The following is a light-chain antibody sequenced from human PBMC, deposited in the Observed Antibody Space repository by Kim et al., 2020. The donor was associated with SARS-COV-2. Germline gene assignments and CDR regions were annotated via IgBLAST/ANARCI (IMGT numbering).Light chain of an antibody. Sequence: VVLPQSPATLSVSPGERATLSCRASQTISSNLAWFQQKPGQAPRLLINSASSRATGVPTRFSGSGCGTEFSLTISGLQSEDFATYHCDQYNFWPYSCGQGTKLEIK. CDR3: DQYNFWPYS. J-gene: IGKJ2*01. CDR2: SAS. CDR1: QTISSN. V-gene: IGKV3-15*01.